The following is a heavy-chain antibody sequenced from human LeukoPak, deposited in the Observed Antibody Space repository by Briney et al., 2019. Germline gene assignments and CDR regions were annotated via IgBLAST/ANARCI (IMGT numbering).Heavy chain of an antibody. Sequence: SETLSLTCTVSGDSISSYYWSWIRQPAGKGLEWIGRIYISGSIDYNPSLKSRVTMSVDPSKNQLSLELSSVTAADTAVYYCARSSVPYYYYNYSMDVWGNGTTVTVSS. J-gene: IGHJ6*03. D-gene: IGHD3-22*01. V-gene: IGHV4-4*07. CDR3: ARSSVPYYYYNYSMDV. CDR1: GDSISSYY. CDR2: IYISGSI.